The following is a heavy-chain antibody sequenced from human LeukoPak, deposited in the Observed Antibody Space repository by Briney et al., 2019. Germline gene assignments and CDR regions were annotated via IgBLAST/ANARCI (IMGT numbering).Heavy chain of an antibody. J-gene: IGHJ5*02. Sequence: ASVKVSCKASGYTFTSYGISWVRQAPGQRLEWMGWISAYNGNTNYAQKLQGRVTMTTDTSTSTAYMELRSLRSDDTAVYYCARGATVTTIDWFDPWGQGTLVTVSS. D-gene: IGHD4-17*01. V-gene: IGHV1-18*01. CDR1: GYTFTSYG. CDR2: ISAYNGNT. CDR3: ARGATVTTIDWFDP.